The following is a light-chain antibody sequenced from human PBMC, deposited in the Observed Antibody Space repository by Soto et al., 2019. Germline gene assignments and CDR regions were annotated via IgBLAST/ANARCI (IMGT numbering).Light chain of an antibody. CDR2: DVN. J-gene: IGLJ2*01. CDR3: TSWTTSTTMI. V-gene: IGLV2-14*03. Sequence: QSALTQPASVSGSPGQSITISCTGTRSDIGAYNFVSWCQQHPGKAPKLILYDVNIRPSGVSYRFSGSKSGNTASLTISGLQAEDEADYYCTSWTTSTTMIFGGGTKLTVL. CDR1: RSDIGAYNF.